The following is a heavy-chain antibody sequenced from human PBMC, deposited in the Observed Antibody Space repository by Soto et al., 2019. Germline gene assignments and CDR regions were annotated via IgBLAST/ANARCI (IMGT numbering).Heavy chain of an antibody. CDR1: GGSISSYY. V-gene: IGHV4-59*01. CDR3: ARIGLVPYAFDI. Sequence: KPSETLSLTCTVSGGSISSYYWSWIRQPPGKGLEWIGYIYYSGSTNYNPSLKSRVTISVDTSKNQFSLKLSSVTAADTAVYYCARIGLVPYAFDIWGQGTMVTVSS. CDR2: IYYSGST. D-gene: IGHD6-6*01. J-gene: IGHJ3*02.